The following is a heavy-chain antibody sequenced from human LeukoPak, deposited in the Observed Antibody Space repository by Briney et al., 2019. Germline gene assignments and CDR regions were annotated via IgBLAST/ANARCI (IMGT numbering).Heavy chain of an antibody. CDR1: GFTFSSYA. D-gene: IGHD1/OR15-1a*01. V-gene: IGHV3-11*03. Sequence: GGSLRLSCAASGFTFSSYAMSWIRLAPGKGLQWVSYISSSSSYTNYADSVKGRFTISRDNAKNSLYLQMNSLRAEDTAVYYCARSARTARGPDYWGQGTLVTVSS. J-gene: IGHJ4*02. CDR3: ARSARTARGPDY. CDR2: ISSSSSYT.